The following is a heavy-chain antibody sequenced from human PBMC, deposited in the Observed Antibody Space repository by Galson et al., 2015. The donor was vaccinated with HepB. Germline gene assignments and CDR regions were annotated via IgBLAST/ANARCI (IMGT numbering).Heavy chain of an antibody. J-gene: IGHJ4*02. CDR2: AYGGDT. CDR3: VRGNSGYGNFDS. V-gene: IGHV3-74*01. Sequence: SLRLSCAASGFTLSSYWMHWVRQAPGKGLVWAARAYGGDTFYADSVKERFTVSRDNAKNTLHLQMNSLRAEDTAIYYCVRGNSGYGNFDSWGQGTLVTVSS. D-gene: IGHD5-12*01. CDR1: GFTLSSYW.